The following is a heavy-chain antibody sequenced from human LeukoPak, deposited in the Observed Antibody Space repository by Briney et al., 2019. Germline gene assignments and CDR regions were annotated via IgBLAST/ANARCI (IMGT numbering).Heavy chain of an antibody. Sequence: PSETLPLTCTVSGGSISSYYWSWIRQPAGKGLEWIGRIYTSGSTNYNPSLKSRVTMSVDTSKNQFSLKLSSVTAADTAVYYCARDEMWEYSSGWYSDYWGQGTLVTVSS. J-gene: IGHJ4*02. V-gene: IGHV4-4*07. CDR3: ARDEMWEYSSGWYSDY. D-gene: IGHD6-19*01. CDR1: GGSISSYY. CDR2: IYTSGST.